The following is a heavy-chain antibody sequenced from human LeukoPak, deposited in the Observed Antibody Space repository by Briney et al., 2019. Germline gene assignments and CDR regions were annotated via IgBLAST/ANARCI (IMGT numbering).Heavy chain of an antibody. Sequence: PSETLSLTCTVSGGSISSYYWSWIRQPAGKGLEWIGYIYYSGSTNYNPSLKSRVTISVDTSKNQFSLKLSSVTAADTAVYYCARGDYYGSGSYKAWGQGTLLTVSS. CDR3: ARGDYYGSGSYKA. V-gene: IGHV4-59*01. CDR2: IYYSGST. J-gene: IGHJ4*02. CDR1: GGSISSYY. D-gene: IGHD3-10*01.